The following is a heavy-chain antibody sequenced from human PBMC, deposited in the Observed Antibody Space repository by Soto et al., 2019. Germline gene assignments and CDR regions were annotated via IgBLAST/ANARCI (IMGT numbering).Heavy chain of an antibody. CDR1: GGSISSGGYS. V-gene: IGHV4-30-2*01. J-gene: IGHJ3*02. Sequence: QLQLQESGSGLVKPSQTLSLTCAVSGGSISSGGYSWSWIRQPPGKGLEWIGYIYHSGSTYYNPSLKSRVTISVDRSKKQFSLKLSSVTAADTAVYYCARAPAYCSGGSCYVGAFDIWGQGTMVTVSS. CDR3: ARAPAYCSGGSCYVGAFDI. CDR2: IYHSGST. D-gene: IGHD2-15*01.